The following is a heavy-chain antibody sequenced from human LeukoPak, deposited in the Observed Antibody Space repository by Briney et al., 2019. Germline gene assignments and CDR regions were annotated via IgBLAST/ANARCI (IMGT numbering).Heavy chain of an antibody. CDR1: GFTFSSYA. D-gene: IGHD3-22*01. Sequence: GSLRLSCAASGFTFSSYAMHWVRQAPGKGLEYVSAISSNGGSTYYANSVKGRFTISRDNPKNTVYLQVNSLRPDDTAVYYCTRDLTGHYSIDYWGQGTLVTVSS. CDR3: TRDLTGHYSIDY. V-gene: IGHV3-64*01. CDR2: ISSNGGST. J-gene: IGHJ4*02.